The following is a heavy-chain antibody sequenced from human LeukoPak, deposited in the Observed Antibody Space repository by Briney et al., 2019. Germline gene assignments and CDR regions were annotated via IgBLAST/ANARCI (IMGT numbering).Heavy chain of an antibody. D-gene: IGHD3-10*01. V-gene: IGHV1-2*02. Sequence: ASVKVSCKASGYTFTGYYMLWVRQAPGQGLEWMGWINPNSGGTNYAQKFQGRVTMTRDTSLTTAYMELSRLRSDDTAVYYCARERSGSPDYWGQGTLVTVSS. CDR1: GYTFTGYY. J-gene: IGHJ4*02. CDR2: INPNSGGT. CDR3: ARERSGSPDY.